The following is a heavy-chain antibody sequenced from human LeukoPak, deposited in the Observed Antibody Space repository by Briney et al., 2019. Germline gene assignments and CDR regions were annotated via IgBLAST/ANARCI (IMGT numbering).Heavy chain of an antibody. J-gene: IGHJ4*02. CDR2: IYDIGTT. CDR1: GGSITSYY. CDR3: ATGVHGITAAGDYYFDY. V-gene: IGHV4-59*03. Sequence: SETLSLTCTVSGGSITSYYWSWIRQPPGKGLEWIGYIYDIGTTNYNPSLKTRVTMSVDTSNNQFSLKLSSVTAADTAVYYCATGVHGITAAGDYYFDYWGQGTLVTVSS. D-gene: IGHD6-13*01.